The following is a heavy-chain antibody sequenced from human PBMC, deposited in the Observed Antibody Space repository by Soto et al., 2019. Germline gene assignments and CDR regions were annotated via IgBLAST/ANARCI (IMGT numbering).Heavy chain of an antibody. Sequence: EVQLVESGGGLVKSGGSLRVSCAASGFTFSSAWMTWVRQAPGKGLEWFGRIKSKVDGETTDYAAPVKGRLTIARDDSESTLYLQMNSLKSEDTAVYYCAADVPSQGRGEFDYWGQGILVTVSS. J-gene: IGHJ4*02. CDR1: GFTFSSAW. V-gene: IGHV3-15*07. CDR3: AADVPSQGRGEFDY. CDR2: IKSKVDGETT.